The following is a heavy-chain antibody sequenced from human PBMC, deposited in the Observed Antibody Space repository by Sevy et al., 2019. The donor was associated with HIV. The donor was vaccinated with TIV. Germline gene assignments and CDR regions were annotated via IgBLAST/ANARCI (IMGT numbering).Heavy chain of an antibody. CDR1: GFNFGDYA. Sequence: GGSLRLSCTASGFNFGDYAMSWCRQAPGKGLEWIGFIRSKTYCGTTEDAASVKGRFTISRDDSNSIASLQMNSLKTEDTAVYYCARVRGTISPYYYFGMDVWGQGTTVTVS. CDR3: ARVRGTISPYYYFGMDV. J-gene: IGHJ6*02. D-gene: IGHD3-16*01. V-gene: IGHV3-49*03. CDR2: IRSKTYCGTT.